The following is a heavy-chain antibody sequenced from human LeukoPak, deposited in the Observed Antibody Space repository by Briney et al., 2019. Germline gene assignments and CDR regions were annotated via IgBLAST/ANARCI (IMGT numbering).Heavy chain of an antibody. J-gene: IGHJ4*02. CDR1: GGSISNYY. Sequence: SETLSLTCTVSGGSISNYYWTWIRQPPGKGLEWIGSIYHSGSTYYNPSLKSRVTISVDTSKNQFSLKLSSVTAADTAVYYCATMIRGVDYWGQGTLVTVSS. CDR2: IYHSGST. D-gene: IGHD3-10*01. V-gene: IGHV4-59*04. CDR3: ATMIRGVDY.